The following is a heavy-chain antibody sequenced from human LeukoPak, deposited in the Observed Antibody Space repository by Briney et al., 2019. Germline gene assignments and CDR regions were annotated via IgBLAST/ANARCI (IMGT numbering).Heavy chain of an antibody. J-gene: IGHJ4*02. CDR3: AREPGWEYFDQPSFDY. CDR1: GFTFSSYA. V-gene: IGHV3-30*04. D-gene: IGHD3-9*01. CDR2: ISYDGSNK. Sequence: GGSLRLSCAASGFTFSSYAMHWVRQAPGKGLEWVAVISYDGSNKYYADSVKGRFTISRDNSKNTLYLQMNSLRAEDTAVYYCAREPGWEYFDQPSFDYWGQGTLVTVSS.